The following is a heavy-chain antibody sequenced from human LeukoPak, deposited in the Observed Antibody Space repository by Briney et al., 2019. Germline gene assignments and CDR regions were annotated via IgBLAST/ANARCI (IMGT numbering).Heavy chain of an antibody. CDR3: ARDRGAKLLWFGEWDQKYAFDI. V-gene: IGHV7-4-1*02. CDR2: INTNTGNP. D-gene: IGHD3-10*01. Sequence: GASVKVSCKASGYTFTGYYMHWVRQAPGQGLEWMGWINTNTGNPTYAQGFTGRFVFSLDTSVSTAYLQISSLKAEDTAVYYCARDRGAKLLWFGEWDQKYAFDIWGQGTMVTVSS. J-gene: IGHJ3*02. CDR1: GYTFTGYY.